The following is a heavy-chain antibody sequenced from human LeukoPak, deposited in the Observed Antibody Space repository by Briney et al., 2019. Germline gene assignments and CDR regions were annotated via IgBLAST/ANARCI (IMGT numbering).Heavy chain of an antibody. CDR2: IIPIFGTA. J-gene: IGHJ4*02. Sequence: SVKVSCKASGGTFSSYAISWVRQAPGQGLEWMGGIIPIFGTANHAQKFQGRVTITTDESTSTAYMELSSLRSEDTAVYYCATDYDILTQGGYWGQGTLVTVSS. CDR1: GGTFSSYA. D-gene: IGHD3-9*01. CDR3: ATDYDILTQGGY. V-gene: IGHV1-69*05.